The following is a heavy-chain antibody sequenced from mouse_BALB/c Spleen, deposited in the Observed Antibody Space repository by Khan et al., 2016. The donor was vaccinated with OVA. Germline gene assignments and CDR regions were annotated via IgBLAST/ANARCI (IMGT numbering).Heavy chain of an antibody. CDR1: GFTFSSYA. CDR2: INSGGST. J-gene: IGHJ4*01. V-gene: IGHV5-6-5*01. CDR3: TRLVDY. Sequence: PVLPGGGLVKPGGSLKLSCAASGFTFSSYAVSWIRQTPDKRLEWVASINSGGSTYYPDSVKGRFTISRDDARNIVYLQMSSLRSEDTAMYYCTRLVDYWGQGTSVTVSS.